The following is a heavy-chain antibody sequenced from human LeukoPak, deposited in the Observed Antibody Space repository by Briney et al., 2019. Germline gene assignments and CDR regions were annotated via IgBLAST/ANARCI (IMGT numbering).Heavy chain of an antibody. J-gene: IGHJ4*02. V-gene: IGHV3-74*01. CDR2: INSDGRSR. CDR1: GFTISSYW. D-gene: IGHD2-15*01. Sequence: GGSLRLSCAASGFTISSYWMQWVRQAPGKGLVWVARINSDGRSRSYADSVKGRFSISRDNAKNVFYLQMNSLRAEDTAVYYCARDRGRFDYWGPGTLLTVSS. CDR3: ARDRGRFDY.